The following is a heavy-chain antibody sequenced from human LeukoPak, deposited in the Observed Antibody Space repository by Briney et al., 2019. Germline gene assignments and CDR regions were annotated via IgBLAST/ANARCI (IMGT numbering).Heavy chain of an antibody. J-gene: IGHJ3*02. V-gene: IGHV1-2*02. CDR2: IKPNSGGT. D-gene: IGHD2-21*02. CDR3: AGAYCGGDCYSGRTFDI. CDR1: GYSFADYY. Sequence: ASVKVSCKASGYSFADYYMHWVRQAPGQGLEWMGWIKPNSGGTRSAQKFQGRVTMTRDTSISTAYMELSSLRYDDTAVYYCAGAYCGGDCYSGRTFDIWGQGTMVTVSS.